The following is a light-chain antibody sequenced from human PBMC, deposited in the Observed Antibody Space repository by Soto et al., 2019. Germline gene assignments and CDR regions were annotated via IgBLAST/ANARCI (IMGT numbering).Light chain of an antibody. CDR2: AAS. Sequence: DIQLTQSPSFLSASVGDRVTITCRASQGISSYLAWYQQKPGKAPKFLIYAASTLKSGVPSRFSGSGSGTEFTLTISSLQPDDFATYYCQHYNSYSETFGQGTKVELK. CDR3: QHYNSYSET. J-gene: IGKJ1*01. CDR1: QGISSY. V-gene: IGKV1-9*01.